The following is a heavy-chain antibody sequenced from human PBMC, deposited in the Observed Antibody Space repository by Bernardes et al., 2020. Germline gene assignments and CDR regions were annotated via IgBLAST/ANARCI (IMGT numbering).Heavy chain of an antibody. J-gene: IGHJ6*02. CDR3: ARDRVMEYSSSSGYYYYYGMDV. CDR2: ISSSSSYI. Sequence: GGSLRLSCAASGFTFSSYSMNWVRQAPGKGLEWVSSISSSSSYIYYADSVKGRFTISRDNAKNSLYLQMNSLRAEDTAVYYCARDRVMEYSSSSGYYYYYGMDVWGQGTTVTVSS. V-gene: IGHV3-21*01. D-gene: IGHD6-6*01. CDR1: GFTFSSYS.